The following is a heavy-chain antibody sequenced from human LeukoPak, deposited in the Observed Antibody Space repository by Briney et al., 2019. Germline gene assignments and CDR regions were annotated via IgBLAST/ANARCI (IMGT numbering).Heavy chain of an antibody. V-gene: IGHV3-7*01. D-gene: IGHD3/OR15-3a*01. J-gene: IGHJ4*02. CDR1: GFSFSTHW. CDR2: TKQDDSEK. CDR3: ARVSNFYNFS. Sequence: PGGSLRLSCAAPGFSFSTHWMSWVRQAPGKGLEWVASTKQDDSEKYYVDSVKGRFTISRNNPDNLLFLQMNSLRVEDTAVYHCARVSNFYNFSGGQGTLVTVSS.